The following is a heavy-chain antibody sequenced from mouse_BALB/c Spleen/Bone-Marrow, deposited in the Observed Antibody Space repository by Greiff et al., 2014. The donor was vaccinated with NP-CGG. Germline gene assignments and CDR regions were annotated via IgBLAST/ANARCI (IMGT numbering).Heavy chain of an antibody. J-gene: IGHJ4*01. CDR1: GFTITDYY. CDR3: NGNYYAMDY. CDR2: IDPENGDT. V-gene: IGHV14-4*02. D-gene: IGHD2-1*01. Sequence: EVQLQQSVAELVRSGASVKLSCTASGFTITDYYMHWVKQRPEQGLEWIGWIDPENGDTEYAQKFKGKATMTADKSSNTAYLQLSSRTSEDTAVYYCNGNYYAMDYWGQGTSVTVSS.